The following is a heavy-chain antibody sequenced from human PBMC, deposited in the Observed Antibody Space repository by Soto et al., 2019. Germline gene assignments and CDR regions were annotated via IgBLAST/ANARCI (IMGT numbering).Heavy chain of an antibody. V-gene: IGHV1-18*04. J-gene: IGHJ3*02. D-gene: IGHD2-8*01. Sequence: QAQLEQSGPEVKRPGASLKVSCKASAYTFTSYHISWVRQAPVQGLEWLGWINAFDDDKNYSQKFQDRVTMTAHRSTDTAYLDLRSLGSDDTAIYYCARNLYGRAFDIWGQGTMVTVSS. CDR3: ARNLYGRAFDI. CDR1: AYTFTSYH. CDR2: INAFDDDK.